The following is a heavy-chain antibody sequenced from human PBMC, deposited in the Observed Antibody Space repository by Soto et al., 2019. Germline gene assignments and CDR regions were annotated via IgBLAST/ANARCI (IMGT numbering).Heavy chain of an antibody. Sequence: QVQLVQSGAEEKKPGASVKVSCKASGYTFTSYAMHWVRQAPGQRLEWMGWINAGNGNTKYSQKLQGRVTITRDTSASTACMELSSLRSEDTAVYYCARAVAVPADFAYWGQGTLVTVSS. CDR2: INAGNGNT. CDR1: GYTFTSYA. J-gene: IGHJ4*02. V-gene: IGHV1-3*05. D-gene: IGHD6-19*01. CDR3: ARAVAVPADFAY.